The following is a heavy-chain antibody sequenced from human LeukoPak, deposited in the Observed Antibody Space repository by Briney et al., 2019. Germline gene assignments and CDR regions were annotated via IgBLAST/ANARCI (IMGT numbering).Heavy chain of an antibody. CDR2: ISSNGGST. CDR1: GFTFSSYG. Sequence: GGSLRLSCAASGFTFSSYGMHWVRQAPGKGLEYVSAISSNGGSTYYANSVKGRFTISRDNSKNTLYLQMGSLRAEDMAVYYCARGEATPYDILTGYYFDYWGQGTLVTVSS. D-gene: IGHD3-9*01. V-gene: IGHV3-64*01. CDR3: ARGEATPYDILTGYYFDY. J-gene: IGHJ4*02.